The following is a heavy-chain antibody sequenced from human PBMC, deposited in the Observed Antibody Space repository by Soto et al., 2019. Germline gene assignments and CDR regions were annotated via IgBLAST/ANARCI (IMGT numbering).Heavy chain of an antibody. J-gene: IGHJ4*02. Sequence: EASVKVSCKASGYTFTSYGISWVRQAPGQGLEWMGWISAYNGNTNYAQKLQGRVTMTTDTSTSTAYMELRSLRSDDTAVYYCARDFFGYLRGVIQFDYWGQGTLVTVSS. CDR2: ISAYNGNT. D-gene: IGHD3-10*01. CDR1: GYTFTSYG. V-gene: IGHV1-18*01. CDR3: ARDFFGYLRGVIQFDY.